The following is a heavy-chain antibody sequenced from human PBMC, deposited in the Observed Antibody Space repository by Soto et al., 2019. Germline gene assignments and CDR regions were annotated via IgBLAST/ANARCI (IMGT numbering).Heavy chain of an antibody. CDR3: AGFTTVYGSGSYRKGFDC. CDR1: GGSISSGGYY. CDR2: IYYSGST. Sequence: QVQLQESGPGLVKPSQTLSLTCTVSGGSISSGGYYWSWIRQHPGKGLEWIGYIYYSGSTYYNPSSKSRVKLPVDTSKNQFFMKLSSVTAADTAVYYCAGFTTVYGSGSYRKGFDCWGQGNLGTGS. J-gene: IGHJ4*02. D-gene: IGHD3-10*01. V-gene: IGHV4-31*03.